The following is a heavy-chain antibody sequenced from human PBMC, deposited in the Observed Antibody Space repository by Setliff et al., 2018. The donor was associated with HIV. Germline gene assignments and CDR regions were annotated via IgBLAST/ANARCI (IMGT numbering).Heavy chain of an antibody. Sequence: ASVKVSCKASGGTFSSYAVSWVRQAPGQGLEWMGIINPSGGSTSYAQKFQGRVAMTRDTSTSTAYLEVRTLRSDDTAVYYCARGTSRDIYGYYRDEYFQHWGQGTLVTVSS. V-gene: IGHV1-46*01. CDR2: INPSGGST. CDR1: GGTFSSYA. D-gene: IGHD3-22*01. J-gene: IGHJ1*01. CDR3: ARGTSRDIYGYYRDEYFQH.